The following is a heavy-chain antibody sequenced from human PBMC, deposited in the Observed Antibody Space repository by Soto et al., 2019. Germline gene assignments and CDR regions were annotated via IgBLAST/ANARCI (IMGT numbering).Heavy chain of an antibody. J-gene: IGHJ6*03. CDR3: ARDRGFGDETAGYYHYMDV. Sequence: PGGSLRLSCVASGFTFGTVAMTWVRQAPGKGLEWVSSIAIASFDSYYAPSVKGRFTTSRDDSKNTLYLQMQSLRAEDTAVYYCARDRGFGDETAGYYHYMDVWGKGTTVTVSS. D-gene: IGHD3-10*01. V-gene: IGHV3-23*01. CDR1: GFTFGTVA. CDR2: IAIASFDS.